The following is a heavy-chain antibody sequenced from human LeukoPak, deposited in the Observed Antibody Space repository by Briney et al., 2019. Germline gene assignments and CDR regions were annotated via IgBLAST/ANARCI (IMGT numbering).Heavy chain of an antibody. D-gene: IGHD1-26*01. Sequence: GGSLRLSCAASGFTFSSYGMHWVRQAPGKGLEWVSSISSGTSYIHYADSVKGRFTISRDNAKNSLYLQMNSLRAEDTAVYYCARDPTSSWETAFDIWGQGTMVTVSS. CDR1: GFTFSSYG. CDR3: ARDPTSSWETAFDI. V-gene: IGHV3-21*01. CDR2: ISSGTSYI. J-gene: IGHJ3*02.